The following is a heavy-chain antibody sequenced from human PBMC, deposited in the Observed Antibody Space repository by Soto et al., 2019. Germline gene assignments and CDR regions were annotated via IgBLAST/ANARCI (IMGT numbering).Heavy chain of an antibody. D-gene: IGHD2-2*01. CDR1: GLTFISYA. J-gene: IGHJ4*02. V-gene: IGHV3-23*01. CDR3: VKRLDLLLIPTVSDY. CDR2: VTGSGWTT. Sequence: PGGALRLSGAVSGLTFISYAISGVRQAPGKGVELVATVTGSGWTTYYADSVKVRFIISRHNSKPTLYLHMSSLRTEDTAIFSCVKRLDLLLIPTVSDYWGQGSLVTVSA.